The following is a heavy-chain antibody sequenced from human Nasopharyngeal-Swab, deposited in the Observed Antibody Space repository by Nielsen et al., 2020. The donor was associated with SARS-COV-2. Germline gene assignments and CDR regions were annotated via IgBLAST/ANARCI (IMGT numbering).Heavy chain of an antibody. CDR2: IRSKAYGGTT. V-gene: IGHV3-49*03. J-gene: IGHJ4*02. Sequence: GESLKISCTASGFTFGDYAMSWFRQAPGKGLEWVGFIRSKAYGGTTDYAASVKGRFTISRDDSKSIDYLQMNSLKTEDTAVYYCTSRSTVTIDYWGQGTLVTVSS. CDR3: TSRSTVTIDY. CDR1: GFTFGDYA. D-gene: IGHD4-17*01.